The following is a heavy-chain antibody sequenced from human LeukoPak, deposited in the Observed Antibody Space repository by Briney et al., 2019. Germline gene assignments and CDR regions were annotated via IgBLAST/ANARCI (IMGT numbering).Heavy chain of an antibody. V-gene: IGHV4-61*02. CDR3: ARTNGWSGLDY. J-gene: IGHJ4*02. CDR2: DLNNGYT. D-gene: IGHD6-19*01. Sequence: PSQTLRLSCNVSGASMSSGLYFYTWIRQPAGKGLQWIGRDLNNGYTDYSPSFKSRVTISVETSKSQFSLRLTSVTAADTAVYYHARTNGWSGLDYWGQGTLVTVSS. CDR1: GASMSSGLYF.